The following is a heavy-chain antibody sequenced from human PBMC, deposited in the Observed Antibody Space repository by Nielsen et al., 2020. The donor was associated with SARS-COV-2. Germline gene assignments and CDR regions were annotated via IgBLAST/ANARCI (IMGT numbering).Heavy chain of an antibody. D-gene: IGHD6-6*01. CDR3: ARDTLEYSSSYLSGYYYGMDV. CDR1: GGSVSHDDYF. Sequence: SETLSLTCTVSGGSVSHDDYFWSWIRHSPGKGLEWLGYVYYFGNTKYNPSLKSRVTISVDTSKNQFSLKLSSVTAADTAVYYCARDTLEYSSSYLSGYYYGMDVWGQGTTVTVSS. V-gene: IGHV4-61*08. J-gene: IGHJ6*02. CDR2: VYYFGNT.